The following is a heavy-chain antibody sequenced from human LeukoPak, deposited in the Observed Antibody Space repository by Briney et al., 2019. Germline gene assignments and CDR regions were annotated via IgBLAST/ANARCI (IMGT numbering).Heavy chain of an antibody. J-gene: IGHJ4*02. D-gene: IGHD3-22*01. Sequence: SETLSLTCTVSGDSISSRSYYWGWIRQPPGKGLEWIGTIYYSGSTYYNPSLKSRVTTSVDTSKNQFSLKLSSVTAADTAVYYCARQVYDSSGYSTDFDYWGQGTLVTVSS. CDR1: GDSISSRSYY. CDR3: ARQVYDSSGYSTDFDY. V-gene: IGHV4-39*01. CDR2: IYYSGST.